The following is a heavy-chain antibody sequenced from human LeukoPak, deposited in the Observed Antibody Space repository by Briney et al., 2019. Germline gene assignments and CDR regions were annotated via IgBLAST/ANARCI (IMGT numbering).Heavy chain of an antibody. V-gene: IGHV1-18*01. CDR2: ISAYNGNT. Sequence: ASVKVSCKASGYTFTSYGISWVRQAPGQGLEWMGWISAYNGNTNYAQKLQGRVTMATDTSTSTAYMELRSLRSDDTAVYYCARDHGIAVAGDFDYWGQGTLVTVSS. CDR3: ARDHGIAVAGDFDY. J-gene: IGHJ4*02. D-gene: IGHD6-19*01. CDR1: GYTFTSYG.